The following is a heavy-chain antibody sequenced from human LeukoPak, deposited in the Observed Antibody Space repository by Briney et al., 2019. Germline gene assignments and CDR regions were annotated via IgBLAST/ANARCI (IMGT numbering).Heavy chain of an antibody. J-gene: IGHJ4*02. CDR2: ISWNSGSI. CDR1: GFTFDDYA. D-gene: IGHD3-22*01. Sequence: GGSRRLSCAASGFTFDDYAMHWVRQAPGKGLEWVAGISWNSGSIGYADSVKGRFTISRDNAKNSLYLQMNSLRAEDMALYYCAKDSTAMIVAPDGYWGQGTLVTVSS. V-gene: IGHV3-9*03. CDR3: AKDSTAMIVAPDGY.